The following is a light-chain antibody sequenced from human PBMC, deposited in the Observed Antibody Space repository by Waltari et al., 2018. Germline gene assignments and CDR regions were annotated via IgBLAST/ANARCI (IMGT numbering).Light chain of an antibody. V-gene: IGLV2-14*01. J-gene: IGLJ3*02. CDR3: ASYSPGSTLV. Sequence: QSALTQPASVSGSPGQSITISCTGSSSDVGRYNYVSWYQQFPDRAPKLIIYDVTNRPAVVSNRFSGSTSANAASLTISGLQPEDEAEYYCASYSPGSTLVFGGGTKLTVL. CDR2: DVT. CDR1: SSDVGRYNY.